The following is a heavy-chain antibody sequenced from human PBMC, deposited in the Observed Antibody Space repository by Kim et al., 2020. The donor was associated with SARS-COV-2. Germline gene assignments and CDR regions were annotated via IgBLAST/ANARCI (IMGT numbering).Heavy chain of an antibody. J-gene: IGHJ6*02. Sequence: SETLSLTCTVSGGSISSYYWSWVRQRPGQGLEWVGYINYSGSTNSNPSLKSRVTISVDTSKNQFSLKLSSVTAADTAVYYCARGPYHYDILTGYYNYGMDVWGQGTTVTVSS. V-gene: IGHV4-59*01. CDR2: INYSGST. CDR3: ARGPYHYDILTGYYNYGMDV. CDR1: GGSISSYY. D-gene: IGHD3-9*01.